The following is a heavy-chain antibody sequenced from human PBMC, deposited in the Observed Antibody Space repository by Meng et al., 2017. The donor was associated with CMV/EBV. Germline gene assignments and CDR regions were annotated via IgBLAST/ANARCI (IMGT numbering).Heavy chain of an antibody. J-gene: IGHJ4*02. Sequence: GESLKISCAASGFTLSSYWVHWVRQVPGKGLVWVSRINSDDSTTTYAGSVKGRFTISRDNAKNTVYLQMNSLRVEDTAVYYCARDCFGREDYWGQGTLVTVSS. D-gene: IGHD3-10*01. V-gene: IGHV3-74*03. CDR2: INSDDSTT. CDR3: ARDCFGREDY. CDR1: GFTLSSYW.